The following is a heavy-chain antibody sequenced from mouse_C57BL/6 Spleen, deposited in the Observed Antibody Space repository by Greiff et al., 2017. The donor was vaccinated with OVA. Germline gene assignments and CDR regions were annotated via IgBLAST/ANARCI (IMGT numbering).Heavy chain of an antibody. J-gene: IGHJ3*01. D-gene: IGHD2-4*01. V-gene: IGHV1-54*01. CDR3: ARWGDYEGFAY. Sequence: QVQLQQSGAELVRPGTSVKVSCKASGYAFTNYLIEWVKQRPGQGLEWIGVINPGSGGTNYNEKFKGKATLTADKSSSTAYMQLSSLTSEDSAVYFCARWGDYEGFAYWGQGTLVTVSA. CDR1: GYAFTNYL. CDR2: INPGSGGT.